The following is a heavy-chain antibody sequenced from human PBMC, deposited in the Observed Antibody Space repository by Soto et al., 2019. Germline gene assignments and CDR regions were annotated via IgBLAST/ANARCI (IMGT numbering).Heavy chain of an antibody. CDR2: ISYDGSNK. V-gene: IGHV3-30-3*01. J-gene: IGHJ1*01. CDR1: GFTFSSYA. Sequence: QVQLVESGGGVVQPGRSLRLSCAASGFTFSSYAMHWVRQATGKGLEWVAVISYDGSNKYYADSVKGRFTISRDNSKNTLYLQMNSLRAEDTAVYYCARRYYYGSGSEYFQHWGQGTLVTVSS. CDR3: ARRYYYGSGSEYFQH. D-gene: IGHD3-10*01.